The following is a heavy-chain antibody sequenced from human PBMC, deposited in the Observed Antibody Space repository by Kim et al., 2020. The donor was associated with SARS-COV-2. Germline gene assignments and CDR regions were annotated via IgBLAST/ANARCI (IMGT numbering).Heavy chain of an antibody. D-gene: IGHD2-21*01. CDR2: IIPIFGIA. V-gene: IGHV1-69*04. CDR1: GGTFSSYA. Sequence: SVKVSCKASGGTFSSYAISWVRQAPGQGLEWMGRIIPIFGIANYAQKFQGRVTITADKSTSTAYMELSSLRSEDTAVYYCASSTDELWGTLGWFDPWGQ. CDR3: ASSTDELWGTLGWFDP. J-gene: IGHJ5*02.